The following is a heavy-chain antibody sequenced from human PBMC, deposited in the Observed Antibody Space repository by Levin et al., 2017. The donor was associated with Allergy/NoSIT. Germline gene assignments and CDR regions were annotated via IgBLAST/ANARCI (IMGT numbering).Heavy chain of an antibody. CDR3: ARERREPSYGDYLYFDY. D-gene: IGHD4-17*01. CDR1: GFTFSSYA. V-gene: IGHV3-30-3*01. CDR2: ISYDGSNK. J-gene: IGHJ4*02. Sequence: QTGGSLRLSCAASGFTFSSYAMHWVRQAPGKGLEWVAVISYDGSNKYYADSVKGRFTISRDNSKNTLYLQMNSLRAEDTAVYYCARERREPSYGDYLYFDYWGQGTLVTVSS.